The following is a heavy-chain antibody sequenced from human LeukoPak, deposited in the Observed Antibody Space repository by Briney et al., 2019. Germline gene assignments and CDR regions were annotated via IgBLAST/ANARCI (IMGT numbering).Heavy chain of an antibody. D-gene: IGHD3-9*01. CDR2: INSDGSST. V-gene: IGHV3-74*01. CDR3: ARDRAHYDILTGQFPTLFDY. CDR1: GFTFSSYW. Sequence: GGSLRLSCAASGFTFSSYWMHWVRQAPGKGLVWVSRINSDGSSTSYADSVKGRFTISRDNAKNTLYLQMNSLRAEGTAVYYCARDRAHYDILTGQFPTLFDYWGQGTLVTVSS. J-gene: IGHJ4*02.